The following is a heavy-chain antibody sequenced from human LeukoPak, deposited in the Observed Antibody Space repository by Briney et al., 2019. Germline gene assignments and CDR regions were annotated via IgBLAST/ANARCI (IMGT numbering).Heavy chain of an antibody. Sequence: ASVKVSCKASGYTFTSYDINWVRQATGQGLEWMGWMNPNSGGTNYAQKFQGRVTMTRDASISTAYMELSRLRSDDTAVYYCAIPRVYSSSSYYYYYYMDVWGKGTTVTVSS. D-gene: IGHD6-13*01. CDR2: MNPNSGGT. CDR3: AIPRVYSSSSYYYYYYMDV. CDR1: GYTFTSYD. V-gene: IGHV1-2*02. J-gene: IGHJ6*03.